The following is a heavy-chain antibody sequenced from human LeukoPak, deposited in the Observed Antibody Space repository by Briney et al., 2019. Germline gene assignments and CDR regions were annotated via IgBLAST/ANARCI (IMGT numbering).Heavy chain of an antibody. Sequence: SDTLSLTCAVSGYSISSSNWWGWIRQPPGKGLEWIGYIYYSGTTNYNPSLKSRVTMSVDTSKNQFSLKLSSVTALDTAVYHCARKIASVGYFDYWGQGTLVTVSS. D-gene: IGHD6-13*01. CDR2: IYYSGTT. CDR1: GYSISSSNW. CDR3: ARKIASVGYFDY. V-gene: IGHV4-28*06. J-gene: IGHJ4*02.